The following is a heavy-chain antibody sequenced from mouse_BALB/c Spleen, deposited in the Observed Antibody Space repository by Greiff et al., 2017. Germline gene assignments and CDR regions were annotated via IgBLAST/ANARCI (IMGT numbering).Heavy chain of an antibody. CDR1: GYTFSSYW. Sequence: VQLQQSGAELMKPGASVKISCKATGYTFSSYWIEWVKQRPGHGLEWIGEIIPGSGSTNYNEKFKGKATFTADTSSNTAYMQLSSLTSEDSAVFCCARRGSTSAYGGQGTSLTVS. CDR3: ARRGSTSAY. D-gene: IGHD5-1*01. V-gene: IGHV1-9*01. CDR2: IIPGSGST. J-gene: IGHJ2*02.